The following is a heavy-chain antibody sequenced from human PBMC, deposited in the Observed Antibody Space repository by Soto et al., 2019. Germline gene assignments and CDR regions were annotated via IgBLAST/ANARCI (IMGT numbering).Heavy chain of an antibody. CDR3: AREGLQLVGYYYYGMDV. V-gene: IGHV1-18*04. D-gene: IGHD6-6*01. J-gene: IGHJ6*02. CDR1: GYTFTSYG. Sequence: WASVKVSCKASGYTFTSYGISWVRQAPGQGLEWMGWISAYNGNTNYAQKLQGRVTMTTDTSTSTAYMELRSLRSDDTAVYYCAREGLQLVGYYYYGMDVWGQGTTVTVSS. CDR2: ISAYNGNT.